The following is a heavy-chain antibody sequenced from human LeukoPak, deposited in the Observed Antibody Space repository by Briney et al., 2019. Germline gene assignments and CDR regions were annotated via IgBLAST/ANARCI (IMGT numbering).Heavy chain of an antibody. V-gene: IGHV3-7*01. Sequence: PGGSLRLSCAASGFTFSSYWMSWVRQAPGKGLEWVANIKQDGSEKYYVDSVKGRFTISRDNAKNSLYLQMNSLRAEDTAVYYCAREDSGYDANYFDYWGQGTLVTVPS. D-gene: IGHD3-22*01. CDR1: GFTFSSYW. CDR3: AREDSGYDANYFDY. J-gene: IGHJ4*02. CDR2: IKQDGSEK.